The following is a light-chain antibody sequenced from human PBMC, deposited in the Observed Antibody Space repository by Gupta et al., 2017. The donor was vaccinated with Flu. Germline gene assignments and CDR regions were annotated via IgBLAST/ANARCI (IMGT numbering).Light chain of an antibody. J-gene: IGKJ1*01. CDR2: KAS. V-gene: IGKV1-5*03. Sequence: DIQMTQSPSTLSASVGDRVIITCRASQSISSWLAWYQQKPGKAPKLLIYKASTLESGVPSRFSGSGSGTEFTLTISNLQPDDFATYYCQQYNTMGRTFGQGTKVEIK. CDR3: QQYNTMGRT. CDR1: QSISSW.